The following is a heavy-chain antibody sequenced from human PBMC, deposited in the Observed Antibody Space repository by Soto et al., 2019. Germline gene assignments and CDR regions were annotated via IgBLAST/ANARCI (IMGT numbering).Heavy chain of an antibody. V-gene: IGHV3-23*01. CDR1: GFTFSSYA. J-gene: IGHJ4*02. D-gene: IGHD6-19*01. CDR2: ISGSGGST. Sequence: EVQLLESGGGLVQPGGSLRLSCAASGFTFSSYAMSWVRQAPGKGLEWVSAISGSGGSTYYADSVKGRFTISRDNSKNTLYLQMNSPRAEDTAVYYCAKGGWRQWLVCDYWGQGTLVTVSS. CDR3: AKGGWRQWLVCDY.